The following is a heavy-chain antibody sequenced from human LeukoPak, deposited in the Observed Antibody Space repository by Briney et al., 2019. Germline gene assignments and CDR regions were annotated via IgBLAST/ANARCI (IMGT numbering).Heavy chain of an antibody. CDR2: IRSSGSTI. CDR1: GFIFSSYE. Sequence: GGSLRLSCAASGFIFSSYEMNWVRQAPGKGLEWVSYIRSSGSTIYYADSVKGRFTISRDNAKNSLYLQMNSLRAEDTAVYYCATSGSDAFDIWGQGTMVTVSS. V-gene: IGHV3-48*03. CDR3: ATSGSDAFDI. D-gene: IGHD3-10*01. J-gene: IGHJ3*02.